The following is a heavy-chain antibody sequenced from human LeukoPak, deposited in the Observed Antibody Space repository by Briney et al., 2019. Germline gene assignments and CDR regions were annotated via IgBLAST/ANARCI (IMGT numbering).Heavy chain of an antibody. CDR2: ISYDGSNK. CDR1: EFTFSSYA. Sequence: GGSLRLSCAAPEFTFSSYAMHWVRQAPGKGLEWVAVISYDGSNKYYADSVKGRFTISRDNSENTLYLQMNSLRAEDTAVFYCARAIICSGGSCYSYAMDVWGQGTTVTVSS. J-gene: IGHJ6*02. D-gene: IGHD2-15*01. V-gene: IGHV3-30*04. CDR3: ARAIICSGGSCYSYAMDV.